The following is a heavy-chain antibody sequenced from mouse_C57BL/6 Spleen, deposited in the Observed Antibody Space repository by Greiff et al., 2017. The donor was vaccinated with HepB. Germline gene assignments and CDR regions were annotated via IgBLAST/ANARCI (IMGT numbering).Heavy chain of an antibody. V-gene: IGHV1-59*01. CDR3: AREEGVYAPYWYFDV. J-gene: IGHJ1*03. D-gene: IGHD1-1*01. Sequence: QVQLQQPGAELVRPGTSVKLSCKASGYTFTSYWMHWVKQRPGQGLEWIGVIDPSDSYTNYNQKFKGKATLTVDTSSSTAYMQLSSLTSEDSAVYYCAREEGVYAPYWYFDVWGTGTTVTVSS. CDR1: GYTFTSYW. CDR2: IDPSDSYT.